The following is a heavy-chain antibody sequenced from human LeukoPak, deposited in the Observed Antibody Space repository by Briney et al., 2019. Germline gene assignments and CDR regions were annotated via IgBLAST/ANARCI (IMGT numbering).Heavy chain of an antibody. Sequence: PSETLSLTCTVSGGYISRGSYYWSWIRQPPGKGLGWIGYIYYSGRTTYNPSLKSRVTIPVDTSKHQFSLKRSPVTAAHTAVYYCARDHGCSSTSCYDSYYYYYMDVWRKGTTVSVSS. J-gene: IGHJ6*03. CDR2: IYYSGRT. D-gene: IGHD2-2*01. CDR3: ARDHGCSSTSCYDSYYYYYMDV. V-gene: IGHV4-61*01. CDR1: GGYISRGSYY.